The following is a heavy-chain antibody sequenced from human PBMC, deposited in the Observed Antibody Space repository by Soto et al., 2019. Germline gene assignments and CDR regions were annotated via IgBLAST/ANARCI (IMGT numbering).Heavy chain of an antibody. CDR3: ARGRHGPVSTITRLDS. D-gene: IGHD3-10*01. V-gene: IGHV3-33*01. J-gene: IGHJ4*02. Sequence: QVHLVESGGGVVQPGTSLRLSCTASGFSFSSCGMHWVRQAPGKGLEWVAITWSDGSRKYYADSVKGRFTISRDNSENTVFLQMNGLRVEDTAMYYCARGRHGPVSTITRLDSWGQGTLVTVSS. CDR2: TWSDGSRK. CDR1: GFSFSSCG.